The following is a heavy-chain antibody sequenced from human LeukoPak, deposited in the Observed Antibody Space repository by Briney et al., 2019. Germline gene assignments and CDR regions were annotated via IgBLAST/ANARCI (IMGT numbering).Heavy chain of an antibody. Sequence: GGSLRLSCAASGFTSNDYGMSWVRQAPGKGLEWVSGINWNGGGTGYADSVKGRFTISRDNAKNSLSLQMSSLRAEDTALYYCARDRFPRGDGYNFDVTLEYWGQGTLVTVSS. V-gene: IGHV3-20*04. J-gene: IGHJ4*02. D-gene: IGHD5-24*01. CDR1: GFTSNDYG. CDR3: ARDRFPRGDGYNFDVTLEY. CDR2: INWNGGGT.